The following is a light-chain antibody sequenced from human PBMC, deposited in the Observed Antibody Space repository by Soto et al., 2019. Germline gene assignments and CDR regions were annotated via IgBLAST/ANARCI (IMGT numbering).Light chain of an antibody. CDR1: QTINNN. CDR2: GAS. Sequence: VMTQAPATLSVSPGERATLSCRASQTINNNVAWYQLKDGQVPRLVIYGASTRATDIPARFSGSGSGTEFTLTISRLEPEDFAVYYCQQYGSSLITFGQGTRLEIK. CDR3: QQYGSSLIT. V-gene: IGKV3-15*01. J-gene: IGKJ5*01.